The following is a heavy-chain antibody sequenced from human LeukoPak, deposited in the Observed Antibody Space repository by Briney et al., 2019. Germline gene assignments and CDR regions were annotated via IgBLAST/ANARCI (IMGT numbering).Heavy chain of an antibody. CDR3: ASTVVVTAAIDY. CDR2: IYYSGST. V-gene: IGHV4-30-4*01. CDR1: GGSISSADYY. D-gene: IGHD2-21*02. J-gene: IGHJ4*02. Sequence: SETLSLTCAVSGGSISSADYYWSWIRQSPGKGLEWIGFIYYSGSTYYNPSLKSRVTISVDTSKNQFSLKLRSVTAADTAVYYCASTVVVTAAIDYWGQGTLVTVSS.